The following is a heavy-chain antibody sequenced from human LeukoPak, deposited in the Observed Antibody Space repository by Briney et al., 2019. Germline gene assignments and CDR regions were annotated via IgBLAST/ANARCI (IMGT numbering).Heavy chain of an antibody. CDR2: ISHDDKKR. CDR1: GFTFTSYA. CDR3: VRDRDTSGWLY. J-gene: IGHJ4*02. V-gene: IGHV3-30*04. D-gene: IGHD6-19*01. Sequence: PGRSLRLSCAASGFTFTSYAFHWVRQAPGKGLEWVTVISHDDKKRYYADSVKGRFTISRDNSKNTVYLQMNSLRVEDTAVYFCVRDRDTSGWLYWGQGTLVTVSS.